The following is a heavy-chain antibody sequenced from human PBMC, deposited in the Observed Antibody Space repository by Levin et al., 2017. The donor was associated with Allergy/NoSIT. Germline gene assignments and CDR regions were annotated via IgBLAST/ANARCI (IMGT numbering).Heavy chain of an antibody. D-gene: IGHD6-13*01. CDR3: AKAGSSWYIEIDH. V-gene: IGHV3-23*01. Sequence: GESLKISCAASGFTFSTYAMSWVRPAPGKGLEWVSVISAGGGNTNSAESVKGRFTISRDNSNDTLHLQMNSLAAEDTAVYYCAKAGSSWYIEIDHWGQGTLVTVSS. CDR2: ISAGGGNT. CDR1: GFTFSTYA. J-gene: IGHJ4*02.